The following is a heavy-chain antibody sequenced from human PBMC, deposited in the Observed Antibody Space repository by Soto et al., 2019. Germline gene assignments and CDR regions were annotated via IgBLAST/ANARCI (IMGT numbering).Heavy chain of an antibody. CDR2: ISSSSSYI. Sequence: EVQLVESGGGLVKPGGSLRLSCAASGFTFSSYSMNWVRQAPGKGLEWVSSISSSSSYIYYADSVKGRFTISRDNAKNSLYLQMNSLRAGDSAVYYCASSRMAGYRSLDYWGQGTLVTVSS. D-gene: IGHD6-19*01. CDR1: GFTFSSYS. CDR3: ASSRMAGYRSLDY. J-gene: IGHJ4*02. V-gene: IGHV3-21*01.